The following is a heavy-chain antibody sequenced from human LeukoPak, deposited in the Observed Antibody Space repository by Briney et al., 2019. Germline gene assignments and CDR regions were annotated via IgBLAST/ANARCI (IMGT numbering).Heavy chain of an antibody. V-gene: IGHV1-2*02. J-gene: IGHJ5*02. Sequence: EASVKVSCKASGYTFTGYYMHWVRQAPGQGLEWMGWINPNSGGTNYAQKLQGRVTMTTDTSTSTAYMELRSLRSDDTAVYYCARTNYDILTGYYEMYNWFDPWGQGTLVTVSS. CDR2: INPNSGGT. CDR3: ARTNYDILTGYYEMYNWFDP. D-gene: IGHD3-9*01. CDR1: GYTFTGYY.